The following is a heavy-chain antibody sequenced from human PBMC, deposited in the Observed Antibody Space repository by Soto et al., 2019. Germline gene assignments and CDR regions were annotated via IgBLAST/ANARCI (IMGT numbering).Heavy chain of an antibody. CDR1: GFTFSTYD. D-gene: IGHD6-25*01. V-gene: IGHV3-30*18. CDR3: AKDLGDSSADDGADY. Sequence: QVQLGESGGGVVQPGRSLRLSCAASGFTFSTYDMHWVRQAPGKGLEWVAVISSDGSNEYYADSVKGRFTISRDNSKNTLYVQMNSLRAEDTAVYYCAKDLGDSSADDGADYWGQGTLVTVSS. CDR2: ISSDGSNE. J-gene: IGHJ4*02.